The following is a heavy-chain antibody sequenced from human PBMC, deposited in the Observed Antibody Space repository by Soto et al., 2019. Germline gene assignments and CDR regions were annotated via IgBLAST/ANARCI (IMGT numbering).Heavy chain of an antibody. CDR2: INPNSGNI. Sequence: ASVNVSCKASGDTFTTYDINWVRQATGHGLEWMGWINPNSGNIGYAQRFQGRVTMTRDTAIRTAYMEVSSLRSDDTAVYYCARGRASGSYYLLDYWGQGTLVTVSS. V-gene: IGHV1-8*01. J-gene: IGHJ4*02. CDR1: GDTFTTYD. D-gene: IGHD3-10*01. CDR3: ARGRASGSYYLLDY.